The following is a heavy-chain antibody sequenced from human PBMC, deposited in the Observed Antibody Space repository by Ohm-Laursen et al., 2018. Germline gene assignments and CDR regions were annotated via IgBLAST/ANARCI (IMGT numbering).Heavy chain of an antibody. CDR2: MNPNSGNT. CDR1: AYTFIDYY. D-gene: IGHD2-2*01. CDR3: ARAVRNQLVSDP. Sequence: ASVKVSCKASAYTFIDYYIYWVRQATGQGLQWMGWMNPNSGNTGYVQKFQGRVTMTRNTSISTAYMELSGLTSEDTATYYCARAVRNQLVSDPWGQGTLVTVSS. J-gene: IGHJ5*02. V-gene: IGHV1-8*02.